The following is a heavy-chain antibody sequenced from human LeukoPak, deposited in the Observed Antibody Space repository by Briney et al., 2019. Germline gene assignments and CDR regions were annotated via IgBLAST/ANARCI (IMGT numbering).Heavy chain of an antibody. J-gene: IGHJ4*02. CDR3: AREGAAAGTPFDY. CDR1: GYTFTGYY. D-gene: IGHD6-13*01. Sequence: ASVKVSCKASGYTFTGYYMHWVRHAPGHVLEWMGWINPNSGSTNYAQKFQGRVTMTRDTSISTAYMELSRLKSDHTAVYYCAREGAAAGTPFDYWGQGTLVTVSS. V-gene: IGHV1-2*02. CDR2: INPNSGST.